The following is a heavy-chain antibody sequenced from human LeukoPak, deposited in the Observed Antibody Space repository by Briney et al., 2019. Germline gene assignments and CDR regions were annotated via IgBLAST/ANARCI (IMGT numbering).Heavy chain of an antibody. V-gene: IGHV4-4*02. CDR3: ARRVVVPAALDY. D-gene: IGHD2-2*01. Sequence: SGTLSLTCAVSGGSISSSNWWSWVRQPPGKGLEWIGEINHSGSTNYNPSLKSRVTISVDTSKNQFSLKLSSVTAADTAVYYCARRVVVPAALDYWGQGTLVTVSS. J-gene: IGHJ4*02. CDR1: GGSISSSNW. CDR2: INHSGST.